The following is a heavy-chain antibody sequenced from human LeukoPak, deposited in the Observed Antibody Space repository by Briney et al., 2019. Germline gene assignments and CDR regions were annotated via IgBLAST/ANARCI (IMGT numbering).Heavy chain of an antibody. CDR3: ARYYYDSSGYYLDY. Sequence: GSLRLSCAASGFTFSNYAMSWVRQAPGKGLEWVSAISGDGGSTYYADSVKGRFTISRDNAKNTLYLQMNSLRAEDTAVYYCARYYYDSSGYYLDYWGQGTLVTVSS. D-gene: IGHD3-22*01. V-gene: IGHV3-23*01. J-gene: IGHJ4*02. CDR1: GFTFSNYA. CDR2: ISGDGGST.